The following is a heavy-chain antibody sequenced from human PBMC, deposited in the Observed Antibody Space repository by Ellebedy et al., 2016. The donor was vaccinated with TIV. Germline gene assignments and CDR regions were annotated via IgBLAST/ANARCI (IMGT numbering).Heavy chain of an antibody. CDR2: INPNSGDA. D-gene: IGHD3-10*01. CDR3: ARIQVNVLLWFGETTLPHYFDY. Sequence: AASVKVSCKASGYIFTDHRVDWVRQAPGQGLEWMGWINPNSGDANYAQKFQGRVTMTRDTAISTAYMDLSGLGSDDTAVYYCARIQVNVLLWFGETTLPHYFDYWGQGTLVTVSS. CDR1: GYIFTDHR. V-gene: IGHV1-2*02. J-gene: IGHJ4*02.